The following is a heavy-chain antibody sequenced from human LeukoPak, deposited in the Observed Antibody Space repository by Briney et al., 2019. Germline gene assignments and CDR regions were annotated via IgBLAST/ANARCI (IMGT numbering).Heavy chain of an antibody. J-gene: IGHJ4*02. CDR1: GYTFTSYY. V-gene: IGHV1-46*01. CDR3: ARDWGYCSSTSCYRFTQGFDY. Sequence: ASVKVSCKASGYTFTSYYMHWVRQAPGQGPEWMGIINPSGGSTSYAQKFQGRVTMTRDTSTSTVYMELSSLRSEDTAVYYCARDWGYCSSTSCYRFTQGFDYWGQGTLVTVSS. CDR2: INPSGGST. D-gene: IGHD2-2*01.